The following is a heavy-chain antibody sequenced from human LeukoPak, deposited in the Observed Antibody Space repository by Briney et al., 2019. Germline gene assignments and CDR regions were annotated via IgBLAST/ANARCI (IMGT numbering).Heavy chain of an antibody. V-gene: IGHV3-30*04. D-gene: IGHD2-15*01. CDR2: ISYDGSNK. J-gene: IGHJ4*02. CDR1: GFTFSNYA. Sequence: PGGSLRLSCAASGFTFSNYAMHWVRQAPDKGLEWVAVISYDGSNKYYADSVKGRFTISRDNSKNTLYLQMNSLRAEDTAVYYCARAKSPSGLVVVVAATLLFDYWGQGTLVTVSS. CDR3: ARAKSPSGLVVVVAATLLFDY.